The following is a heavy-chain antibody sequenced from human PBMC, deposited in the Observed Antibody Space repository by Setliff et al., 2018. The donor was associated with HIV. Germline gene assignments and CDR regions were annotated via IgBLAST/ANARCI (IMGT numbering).Heavy chain of an antibody. CDR2: INPNSGGT. Sequence: ASVKVSCKASGYTFTGYYMHWVRQAPGQGLEWVGWINPNSGGTDYAQKFQGRVTMTRDTSITTAYMELTRLRSDDTAMYYCARGRGAYSGSYLDSWGQGTLVTVSS. J-gene: IGHJ4*02. CDR1: GYTFTGYY. CDR3: ARGRGAYSGSYLDS. V-gene: IGHV1-2*02. D-gene: IGHD1-26*01.